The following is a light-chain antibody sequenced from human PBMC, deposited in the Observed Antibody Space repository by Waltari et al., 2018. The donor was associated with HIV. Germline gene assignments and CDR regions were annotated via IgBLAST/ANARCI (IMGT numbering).Light chain of an antibody. CDR3: QQYAGSPPT. J-gene: IGKJ1*01. V-gene: IGKV3-20*01. CDR2: GTT. CDR1: QSVIGNY. Sequence: DIVLAQSPGSLSLSPGEGATLPCRASQSVIGNYLAWYQQKAGQAPRLLIYGTTRSAPGIPDRFSGSGSGTDFTLIVSRLEPEDFAVYYCQQYAGSPPTFGQGTNVEIK.